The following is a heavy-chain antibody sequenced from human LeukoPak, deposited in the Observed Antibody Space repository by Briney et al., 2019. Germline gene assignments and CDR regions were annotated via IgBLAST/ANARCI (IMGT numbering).Heavy chain of an antibody. CDR3: ARGRVLYSSKREDV. CDR2: INHSGST. CDR1: GGSISSSSYY. V-gene: IGHV4-39*07. D-gene: IGHD6-19*01. Sequence: SETLSLTCTVSGGSISSSSYYWGWIRQPPGKGLEWIGEINHSGSTNYNPSLKSRVTISVDTSKNQFSLKLSSVTAADTAVYYCARGRVLYSSKREDVWGRGTTVTVSS. J-gene: IGHJ6*02.